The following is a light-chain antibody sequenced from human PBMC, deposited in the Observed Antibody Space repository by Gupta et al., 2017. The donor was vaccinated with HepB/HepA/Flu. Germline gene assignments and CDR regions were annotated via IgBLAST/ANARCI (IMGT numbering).Light chain of an antibody. J-gene: IGLJ2*01. CDR3: QAWDSNTDVV. CDR2: DDT. CDR1: KLGDRY. Sequence: SYELTQPPSVSVSPVQTASITCSGDKLGDRYACWYQQKPGQSPVLVIYDDTKRAAEIPERFSGSNAGTTATLTISGTEDMDAADYYRQAWDSNTDVVFGGGTKLTVL. V-gene: IGLV3-1*01.